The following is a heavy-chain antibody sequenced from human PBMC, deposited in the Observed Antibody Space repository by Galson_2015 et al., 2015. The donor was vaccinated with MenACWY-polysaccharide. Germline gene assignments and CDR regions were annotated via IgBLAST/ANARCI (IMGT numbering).Heavy chain of an antibody. CDR2: INSDGSAT. V-gene: IGHV3-74*01. D-gene: IGHD3-16*01. Sequence: SLRLSCAASGFTFSSYWMHWVRQAPGKGLVWVSRINSDGSATTNADSVKGRFTISRDNAKNTLYLQLNSLRAEDTAVYYCAKGGGSQADYWGQGTLVIVSS. CDR1: GFTFSSYW. CDR3: AKGGGSQADY. J-gene: IGHJ4*02.